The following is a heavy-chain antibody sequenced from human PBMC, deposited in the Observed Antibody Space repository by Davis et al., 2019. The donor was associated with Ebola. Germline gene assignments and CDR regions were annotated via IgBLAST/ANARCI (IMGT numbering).Heavy chain of an antibody. CDR3: ASNSGYYYYGMDV. D-gene: IGHD1-26*01. CDR1: GFAFGDYA. J-gene: IGHJ6*02. Sequence: GGSLRLSCAGSGFAFGDYAMHWVRQAPGKGLEWVSGINWNSDSIVYADSVKGRFTISRDNSKNTLYLQMNSLRAEDTAVYYCASNSGYYYYGMDVWGQGTTVTVSS. V-gene: IGHV3-9*01. CDR2: INWNSDSI.